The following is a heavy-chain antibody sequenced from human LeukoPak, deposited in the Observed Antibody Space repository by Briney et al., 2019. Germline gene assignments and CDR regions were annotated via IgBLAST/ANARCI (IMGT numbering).Heavy chain of an antibody. CDR1: GGSFSGYY. D-gene: IGHD4-11*01. CDR2: INHSGST. J-gene: IGHJ4*02. Sequence: SETLSLTCAVYGGSFSGYYWSWIRQPPGKGLEWLGEINHSGSTNYNPSLKSRVTISVDTSKNQFSLKLSSVTAADTAVYYCARLGVRHDYSNYQDYWGQGTLVTVSS. CDR3: ARLGVRHDYSNYQDY. V-gene: IGHV4-34*01.